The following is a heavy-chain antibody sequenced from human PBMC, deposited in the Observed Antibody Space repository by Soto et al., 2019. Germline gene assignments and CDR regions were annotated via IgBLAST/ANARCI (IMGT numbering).Heavy chain of an antibody. CDR3: ARGSDRSRYYEGFAD. J-gene: IGHJ5*02. D-gene: IGHD3-22*01. Sequence: QLQLQESGPGLVKPSQTLSLTCGVSSGSISSYTPSWNWIRQPPGKGLAWIGHIYLDGTTNYSPSIRSMVTIPIDRSTNQSSLKSISVTGADTAVYYCARGSDRSRYYEGFADWGQGTLVTVSS. CDR1: SGSISSYTPS. CDR2: IYLDGTT. V-gene: IGHV4-30-2*01.